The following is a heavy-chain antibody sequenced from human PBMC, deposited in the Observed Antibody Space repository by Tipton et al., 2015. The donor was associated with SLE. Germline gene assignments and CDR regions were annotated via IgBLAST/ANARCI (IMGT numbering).Heavy chain of an antibody. CDR2: IYTSDGGT. D-gene: IGHD1-14*01. Sequence: VQLVQSGGGLIQPGGSLRVSCAASGFIVSNKYMTWVRQAPGKGLEWVSGIYTSDGGTYYADSVKGRFTISRDNSKNTLYLQMNSLRAEDTAVYYCVKDPNRNGDSSEYFQHWGQGTLVTVSS. CDR3: VKDPNRNGDSSEYFQH. CDR1: GFIVSNKY. V-gene: IGHV3-66*03. J-gene: IGHJ1*01.